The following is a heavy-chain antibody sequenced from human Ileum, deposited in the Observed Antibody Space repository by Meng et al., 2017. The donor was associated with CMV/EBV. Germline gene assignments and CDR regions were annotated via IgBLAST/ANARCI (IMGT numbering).Heavy chain of an antibody. V-gene: IGHV4-4*02. CDR1: GVSLIGTNW. Sequence: QMQLQESGPVLVRPSVTLSLTCVVSGVSLIGTNWWNWVRHPPGGGLEWIGEIFQSGASNYNTSLKSRATISIDNSKNQFSLRLTSVTVADTAVYFCADPPAGLWGQGVLVTVSS. CDR3: ADPPAGL. J-gene: IGHJ4*02. D-gene: IGHD3-16*01. CDR2: IFQSGAS.